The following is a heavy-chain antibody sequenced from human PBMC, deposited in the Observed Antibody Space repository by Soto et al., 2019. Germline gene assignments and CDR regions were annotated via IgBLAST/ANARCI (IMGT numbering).Heavy chain of an antibody. CDR3: AKDQIFGVVIKPPADYYGMDV. D-gene: IGHD3-3*01. CDR1: GGSISSSSYY. Sequence: ASETLSLTCTVSGGSISSSSYYWGWIRQPSGKGLEWIGSIYYSGSTYYNPSLKSRVTISVDTSKNQFSLKLSSVTAADTAVYYCAKDQIFGVVIKPPADYYGMDVWGQGTTVTVSS. J-gene: IGHJ6*02. V-gene: IGHV4-39*02. CDR2: IYYSGST.